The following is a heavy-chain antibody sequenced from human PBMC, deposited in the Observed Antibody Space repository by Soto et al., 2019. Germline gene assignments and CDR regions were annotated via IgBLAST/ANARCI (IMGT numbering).Heavy chain of an antibody. CDR3: SHWGALRRDAFDI. CDR1: GFSLTTSGVG. CDR2: IFWDDDK. V-gene: IGHV2-5*02. D-gene: IGHD1-26*01. J-gene: IGHJ3*02. Sequence: QITLKESGPTLVKPTQTLTLTCTFSGFSLTTSGVGVCWIRQPPGKALEWLAIIFWDDDKRYSPSLKSRLTVTKDISRNQVVLTMTDVDPVYTATYYCSHWGALRRDAFDIWGQGTMVTVSS.